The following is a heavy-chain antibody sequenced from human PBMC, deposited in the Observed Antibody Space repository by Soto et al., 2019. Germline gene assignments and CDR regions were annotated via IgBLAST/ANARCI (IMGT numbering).Heavy chain of an antibody. Sequence: QVQFVQSGAEVKTPGASVKVSCKASGYTFTDYDINWVRQAPGQGLEWVGRMNPNSGRTDYAQKFQARVTMTRDTSISTAYLELSSLGYEDTAVFYCSTWGRNGWYTGFFWGQGTLVTVAS. D-gene: IGHD6-19*01. V-gene: IGHV1-8*01. J-gene: IGHJ4*02. CDR1: GYTFTDYD. CDR3: STWGRNGWYTGFF. CDR2: MNPNSGRT.